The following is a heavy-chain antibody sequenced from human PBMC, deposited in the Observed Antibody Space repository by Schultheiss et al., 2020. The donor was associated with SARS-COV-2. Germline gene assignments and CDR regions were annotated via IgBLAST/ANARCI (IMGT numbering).Heavy chain of an antibody. V-gene: IGHV3-30*04. CDR1: GFTFSSYA. D-gene: IGHD3-3*01. CDR2: IWYDGSNK. Sequence: GESLKISCAASGFTFSSYAMHWVRQAPGKGLEWVAVIWYDGSNKYYADSVKGRFTISRDNSKNTLYLQMNSLRAEDTAVYYCASDQYYDFWSGWPTVDYWGQGTLVTVSS. CDR3: ASDQYYDFWSGWPTVDY. J-gene: IGHJ4*02.